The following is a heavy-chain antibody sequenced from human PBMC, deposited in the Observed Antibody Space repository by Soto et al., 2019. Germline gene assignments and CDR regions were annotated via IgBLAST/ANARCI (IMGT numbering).Heavy chain of an antibody. J-gene: IGHJ6*02. D-gene: IGHD2-15*01. Sequence: PGGSLRLSCAASGFTFSSYGMHWVRQAPGKGLEWVAVISYDGSNKYYADPVKGRFTISRDNSKNTLYLQMNSLRAEDTAVYYCAKDWQDIVVVVAAPTGYSGMDVWGQGTTVTVSS. CDR2: ISYDGSNK. CDR3: AKDWQDIVVVVAAPTGYSGMDV. V-gene: IGHV3-30*18. CDR1: GFTFSSYG.